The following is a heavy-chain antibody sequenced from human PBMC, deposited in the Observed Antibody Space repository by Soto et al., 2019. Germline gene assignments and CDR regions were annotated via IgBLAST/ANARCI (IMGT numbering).Heavy chain of an antibody. J-gene: IGHJ6*02. CDR1: GYSSSSGYY. Sequence: SETLSLTCAVSGYSSSSGYYWVWIRQPPGKGLEWIGSIHHSGSTYYNPSLKSRVTISVDTSKNQFSLKLSSVTAADTAVYYCARLGYCSGGSCPMYYYGMDVWGQGTTLTVS. CDR3: ARLGYCSGGSCPMYYYGMDV. V-gene: IGHV4-38-2*01. CDR2: IHHSGST. D-gene: IGHD2-15*01.